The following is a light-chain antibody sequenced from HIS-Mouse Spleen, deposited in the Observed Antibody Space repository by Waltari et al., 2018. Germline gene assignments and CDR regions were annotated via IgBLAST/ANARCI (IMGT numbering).Light chain of an antibody. CDR1: NIGSKS. CDR2: DHS. J-gene: IGLJ2*01. V-gene: IGLV3-21*02. CDR3: QVWDSSSDLVV. Sequence: SYVLTQPPSVSVAPGQTARITCGGNNIGSKSVHWYQQKPGQAPVLVVYDHSDRPSGIPERFSGSNSGNTATLTISRVEAGDEADYYCQVWDSSSDLVVFGGGTKLTVL.